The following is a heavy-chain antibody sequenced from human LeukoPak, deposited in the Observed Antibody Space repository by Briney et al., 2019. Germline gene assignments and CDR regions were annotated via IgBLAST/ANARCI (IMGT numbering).Heavy chain of an antibody. CDR1: GFTFDVYA. V-gene: IGHV3-20*04. CDR3: ARRKTVAGTRWFDP. CDR2: INWNGGST. Sequence: GGSRGLSGEAPGFTFDVYARSWVRQAPGKGLGWVPGINWNGGSTGYADSVKGRFTISRDNAKNSLYLQMNSLRAEDTALYYCARRKTVAGTRWFDPWGQGTLVTVSS. J-gene: IGHJ5*02. D-gene: IGHD6-19*01.